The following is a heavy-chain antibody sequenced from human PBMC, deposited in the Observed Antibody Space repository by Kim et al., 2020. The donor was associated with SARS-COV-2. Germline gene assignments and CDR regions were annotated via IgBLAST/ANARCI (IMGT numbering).Heavy chain of an antibody. CDR1: GYIFTTYY. J-gene: IGHJ4*02. D-gene: IGHD1-26*01. CDR2: INPNGGKT. V-gene: IGHV1-46*01. Sequence: ASVKVSCKASGYIFTTYYMHGVRQAPGQGLEWMGVINPNGGKTTYAQQFQGRVFMTRDTSTSTVYMEMSSLKSEDTAVYYCARELGGSYNDYWGQGTPITVSS. CDR3: ARELGGSYNDY.